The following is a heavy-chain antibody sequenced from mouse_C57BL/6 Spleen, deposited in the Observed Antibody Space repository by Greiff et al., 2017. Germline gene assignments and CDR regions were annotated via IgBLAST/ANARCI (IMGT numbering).Heavy chain of an antibody. CDR2: IYPSDSET. D-gene: IGHD1-1*01. CDR1: GYTFTSYW. J-gene: IGHJ1*03. Sequence: QVQLQQPGAELVRPGSSVKLSCKASGYTFTSYWMDWVKQRPGQGLEWIGNIYPSDSETHYNQKFKDKATLTVDKSSSTAYMQLSSLTSEDSAVYYCARCYYYGSSCWYFDVWGTGTTVTVSS. CDR3: ARCYYYGSSCWYFDV. V-gene: IGHV1-61*01.